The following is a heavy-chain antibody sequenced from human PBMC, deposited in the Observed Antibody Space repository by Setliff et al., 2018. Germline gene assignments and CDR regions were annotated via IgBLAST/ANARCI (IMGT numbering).Heavy chain of an antibody. CDR1: GYPFVGYF. V-gene: IGHV1-2*02. CDR3: AKQGDLAFDY. CDR2: IDPKSGRT. D-gene: IGHD3-16*01. J-gene: IGHJ4*02. Sequence: ASVKVSCKTSGYPFVGYFIYWMRQAPGQGLEWVGWIDPKSGRTKYAVKFQGRVTMARDTSSSTIYMEVNSLTSDDTAVYFCAKQGDLAFDYWGQGTQVTVSS.